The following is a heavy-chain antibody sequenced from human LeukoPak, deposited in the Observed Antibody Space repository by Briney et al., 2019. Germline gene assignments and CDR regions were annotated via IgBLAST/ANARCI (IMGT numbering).Heavy chain of an antibody. D-gene: IGHD1-20*01. CDR2: INHSGST. Sequence: PSETLSLTCAVYVGSFSGYYWSWIRQPPGKGLEWIGEINHSGSTKYNPSVTSRVTISVDTYKNQFSLKLTSVTAADTAVYYCARGHNWNLDYWGQGTLVTISS. V-gene: IGHV4-34*01. CDR3: ARGHNWNLDY. J-gene: IGHJ4*02. CDR1: VGSFSGYY.